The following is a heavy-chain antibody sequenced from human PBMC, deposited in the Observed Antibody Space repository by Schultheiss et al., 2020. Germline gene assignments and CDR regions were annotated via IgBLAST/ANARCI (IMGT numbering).Heavy chain of an antibody. Sequence: LSLTCTVSGGSISSGGYYWGWIRQPPGKGLEWVSSISSSSSYIYYADSVKGRFTISRDNSKNTLYLQMDSLRAEDTAVYYCVKDSQNRDGYMADYWGQGTLVTVS. CDR2: ISSSSSYI. CDR3: VKDSQNRDGYMADY. V-gene: IGHV3-11*05. D-gene: IGHD5-24*01. J-gene: IGHJ4*02. CDR1: GGSISSGGYY.